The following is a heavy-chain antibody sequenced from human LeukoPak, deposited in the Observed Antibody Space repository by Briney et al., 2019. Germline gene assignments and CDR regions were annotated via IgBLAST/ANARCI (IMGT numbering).Heavy chain of an antibody. V-gene: IGHV3-21*03. D-gene: IGHD3-10*01. CDR3: ARSSGEWIVALDY. CDR1: GFIFNSHS. CDR2: ISSTSSYI. J-gene: IGHJ4*02. Sequence: GGSLRLSCAASGFIFNSHSMNWVRQAPGKGLEWVSSISSTSSYIYYADSVKSRFTISRDNAKNALYLQMDRLRSEDTAVYYCARSSGEWIVALDYWGQGTLVAVSS.